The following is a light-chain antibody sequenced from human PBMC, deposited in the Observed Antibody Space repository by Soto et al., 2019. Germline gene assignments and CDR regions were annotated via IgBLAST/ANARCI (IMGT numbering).Light chain of an antibody. Sequence: QSALTQPASVSGSLGQSITISCTGTSRDVGNYNYVSWYQHHTGRAPKLVIYDVNNRPAGISNRFSGSKSDNTSSLIIFGLQAEDEADYYCSSCTSSSTLIFGGGTKLTV. CDR2: DVN. CDR1: SRDVGNYNY. V-gene: IGLV2-14*03. CDR3: SSCTSSSTLI. J-gene: IGLJ2*01.